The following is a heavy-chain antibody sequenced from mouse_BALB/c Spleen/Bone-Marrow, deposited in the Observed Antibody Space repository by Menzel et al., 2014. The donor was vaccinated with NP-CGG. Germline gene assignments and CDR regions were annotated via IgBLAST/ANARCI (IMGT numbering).Heavy chain of an antibody. V-gene: IGHV5-12-1*01. D-gene: IGHD2-2*01. CDR2: ISSGGINT. CDR1: GFAFSGYD. CDR3: ARQRGYAFALDY. J-gene: IGHJ4*01. Sequence: EVKVVESGGGLVKPGGSLKLSCAASGFAFSGYDMSWVRQTPEKRLEWVAYISSGGINTYYPDTVKGRFTISRDNAKNTLYLQMNSLKSEDRAMYYCARQRGYAFALDYWGQGTSVTGSS.